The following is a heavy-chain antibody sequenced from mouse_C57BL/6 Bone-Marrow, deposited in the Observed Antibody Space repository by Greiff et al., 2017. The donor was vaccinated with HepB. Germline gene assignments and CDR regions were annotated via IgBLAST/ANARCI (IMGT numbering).Heavy chain of an antibody. CDR1: GYTFTSYW. V-gene: IGHV1-50*01. CDR2: IDPSDSYT. J-gene: IGHJ3*01. D-gene: IGHD2-10*01. Sequence: QVQLQQPGAELVKPGASVKLSCKASGYTFTSYWMQWVKQRPGQGLEWIGEIDPSDSYTNYNQKFKGKATLTVDTSSSTAYMQLRSLTSEDSAVYYCALLAWFAYWGQGTLVTVSA. CDR3: ALLAWFAY.